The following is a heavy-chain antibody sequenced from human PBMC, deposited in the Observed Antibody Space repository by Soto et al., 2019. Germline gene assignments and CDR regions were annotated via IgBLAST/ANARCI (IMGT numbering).Heavy chain of an antibody. CDR3: ARYGITGTTTFDY. CDR1: GGSISSGDYY. V-gene: IGHV4-30-4*01. Sequence: SETLSLTCTVSGGSISSGDYYWSWIRQPPGKGLEWIGYIYYSGSTYYNPSLKSRVTISVDTSKNQFSLKPSSVTAADTAVYYCARYGITGTTTFDYWGQGTLVTVSS. CDR2: IYYSGST. J-gene: IGHJ4*02. D-gene: IGHD1-20*01.